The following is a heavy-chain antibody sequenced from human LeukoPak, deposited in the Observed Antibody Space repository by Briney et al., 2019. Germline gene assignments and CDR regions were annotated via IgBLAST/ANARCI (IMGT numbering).Heavy chain of an antibody. D-gene: IGHD5-18*01. CDR3: ARHLSGVTGYTYGRGIDY. CDR1: GFTFNNYE. V-gene: IGHV3-48*03. CDR2: ITSSASPI. Sequence: LAGGSLRLSCAVSGFTFNNYEMNWVRQAPGKGLEWISYITSSASPIYYADSVKGRFTISRDNAKNSLYLQMNSLRVEDTAVYYCARHLSGVTGYTYGRGIDYWGQGTLVTVSP. J-gene: IGHJ4*02.